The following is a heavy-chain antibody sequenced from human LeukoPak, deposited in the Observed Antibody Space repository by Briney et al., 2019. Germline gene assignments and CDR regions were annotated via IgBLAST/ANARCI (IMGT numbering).Heavy chain of an antibody. D-gene: IGHD4-11*01. Sequence: PGGSLRLSCTAPGFTFSSYAMNWVRKAPGKGLEWVSGIGAGGTFTYYADSVKGRFTIFRDNARNTLYLQMNSLRADDTAVYYCAKDLDYTTYGYYLDYGGQGTLVTVSS. J-gene: IGHJ4*02. V-gene: IGHV3-23*01. CDR2: IGAGGTFT. CDR3: AKDLDYTTYGYYLDY. CDR1: GFTFSSYA.